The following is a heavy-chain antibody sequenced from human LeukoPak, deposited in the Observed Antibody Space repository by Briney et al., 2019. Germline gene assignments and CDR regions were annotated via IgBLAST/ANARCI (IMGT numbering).Heavy chain of an antibody. CDR1: GYTFTSYD. Sequence: GASVTVSCKASGYTFTSYDINWVRQATGQGLEWMGWMNPNSGNTGYAQKFQGRVTITRNTSISTAYMELSSLRSEDTAVYYCAREGYSSSYYYMDVWGKGTTVTVSS. D-gene: IGHD6-6*01. V-gene: IGHV1-8*03. CDR3: AREGYSSSYYYMDV. CDR2: MNPNSGNT. J-gene: IGHJ6*03.